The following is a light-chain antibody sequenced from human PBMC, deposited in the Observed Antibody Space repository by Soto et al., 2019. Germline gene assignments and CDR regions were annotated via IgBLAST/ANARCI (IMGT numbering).Light chain of an antibody. J-gene: IGKJ2*01. V-gene: IGKV3-20*01. CDR3: QQDGSSPPDNT. CDR2: GAS. Sequence: EIVLTQSPGTLSLSPGERATLSCRASQSVSSSYLAWYQQKPGQAPRLLIYGASNTATGIPDRLSGSGSGTDFTLTISRLEPEDLAVYYWQQDGSSPPDNTFGQGTKMEIK. CDR1: QSVSSSY.